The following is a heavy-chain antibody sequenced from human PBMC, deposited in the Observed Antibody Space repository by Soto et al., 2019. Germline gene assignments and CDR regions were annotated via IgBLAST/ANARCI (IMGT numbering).Heavy chain of an antibody. CDR1: GFTFSKAW. CDR3: TTDSYSNMIKVRVDY. CDR2: IKSKTNGGTT. Sequence: GGSLRLSCAASGFTFSKAWINWVRQAPGKGLEWVGRIKSKTNGGTTDFAAHVRDRFAISRDDSKNIVYLQMNSLRIEDTAVYYWTTDSYSNMIKVRVDYWGHGTLVTVST. V-gene: IGHV3-15*07. J-gene: IGHJ4*01. D-gene: IGHD3-22*01.